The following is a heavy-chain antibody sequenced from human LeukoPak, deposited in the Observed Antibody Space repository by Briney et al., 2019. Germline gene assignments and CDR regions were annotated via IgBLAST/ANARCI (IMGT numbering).Heavy chain of an antibody. V-gene: IGHV3-30*04. CDR1: GFTFSSYA. Sequence: PGRSLRLSCAASGFTFSSYAMHWVRQAPGKGLEWVAVISYDGSNKYYADSVKGRFTISRDNSKNTLYLQMNSLRAEDTAVYYCTRVGSRGTNYYDSSGFGDYWGQGTLVTVSS. CDR3: TRVGSRGTNYYDSSGFGDY. J-gene: IGHJ4*02. D-gene: IGHD3-22*01. CDR2: ISYDGSNK.